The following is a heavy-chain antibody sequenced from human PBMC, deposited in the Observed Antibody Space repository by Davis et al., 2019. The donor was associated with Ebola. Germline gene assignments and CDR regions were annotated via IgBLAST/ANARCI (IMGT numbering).Heavy chain of an antibody. CDR2: ISSSSSTI. Sequence: GESLKISCAASGFTFSSYSMNWVRQAPGKGLEWVSYISSSSSTIYYADSVKGRFTISRDNAKNSLYLQMNSLRDEDTAVYYCAKDLPYYYGSGRPFSMDVWGKGTTVTVSS. V-gene: IGHV3-48*02. CDR1: GFTFSSYS. CDR3: AKDLPYYYGSGRPFSMDV. J-gene: IGHJ6*04. D-gene: IGHD3-10*01.